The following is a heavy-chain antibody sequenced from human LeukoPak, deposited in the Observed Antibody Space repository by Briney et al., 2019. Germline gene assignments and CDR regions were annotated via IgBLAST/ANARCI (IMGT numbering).Heavy chain of an antibody. CDR2: IYHSGST. CDR3: ARAREPLVYTYYFDY. CDR1: GFSISSGYY. J-gene: IGHJ4*02. V-gene: IGHV4-38-2*02. D-gene: IGHD1-14*01. Sequence: SETLSLTCSVSGFSISSGYYWGWIRQPPGKGLEWIGRIYHSGSTYYDPSLKSRVTISVDTSRNQFSLKLSSVTAADTAVYYCARAREPLVYTYYFDYWGQGTLVTVS.